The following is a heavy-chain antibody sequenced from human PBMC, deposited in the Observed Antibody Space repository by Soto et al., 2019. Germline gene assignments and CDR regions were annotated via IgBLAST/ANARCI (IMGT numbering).Heavy chain of an antibody. V-gene: IGHV4-31*03. CDR3: HGRDWGRDAIDY. CDR2: IYYSGST. D-gene: IGHD3-16*01. CDR1: GGSISSGGYY. J-gene: IGHJ4*02. Sequence: KPSETLSLTSTVSGGSISSGGYYWSWIRQHPGKGLEWIGYIYYSGSTYYNPSLKSRVTISVDTSKNQFSLKLSSVTAADTAVYYCHGRDWGRDAIDYWGQGTLVTVSS.